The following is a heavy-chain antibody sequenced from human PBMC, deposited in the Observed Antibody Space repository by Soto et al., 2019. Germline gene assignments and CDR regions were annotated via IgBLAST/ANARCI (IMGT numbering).Heavy chain of an antibody. CDR3: TRERTGYSYGINHP. J-gene: IGHJ5*02. CDR2: IRSKAYGGTT. V-gene: IGHV3-49*03. Sequence: HPGGSLRLSCTASGFTFGDYAMSWFRQAPGKGLEWVGFIRSKAYGGTTEYAASVKGRFAISRDDSKSIAYLQMNSLKTEDTAVYYCTRERTGYSYGINHPWGQGTLVTVSS. D-gene: IGHD5-18*01. CDR1: GFTFGDYA.